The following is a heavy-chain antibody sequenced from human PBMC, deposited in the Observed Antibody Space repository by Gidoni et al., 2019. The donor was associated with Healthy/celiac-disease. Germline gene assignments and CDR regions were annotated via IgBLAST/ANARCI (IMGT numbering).Heavy chain of an antibody. CDR3: ARGQYSSGWTRF. V-gene: IGHV1-8*01. CDR2: MNPYRCNT. CDR1: GYTFTSYD. Sequence: QVQLVQSGAEVKKPGASVKVACKAAGYTFTSYDIHWVRQATGQGLEWMGWMNPYRCNTGYAQKFQGRVTMTRNTSISTAYMELSSLRSEDTAVYYCARGQYSSGWTRFWGQGTLVTVSS. D-gene: IGHD6-19*01. J-gene: IGHJ4*02.